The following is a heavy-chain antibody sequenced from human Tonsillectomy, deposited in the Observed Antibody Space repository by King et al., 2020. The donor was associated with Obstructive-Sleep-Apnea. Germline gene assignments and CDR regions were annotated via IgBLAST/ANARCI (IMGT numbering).Heavy chain of an antibody. J-gene: IGHJ4*02. CDR3: ARARRGDV. D-gene: IGHD6-6*01. Sequence: QVQLQESGPGLVKPSETLSLTCSVSGGSISSYSWSWIRQPPGKGLEWIGYIYYSGSTNYNPSLNSRGTISVDTSKNQFSLRLSSVTAADTAVYYCARARRGDVWGQGTLVTVSS. V-gene: IGHV4-59*01. CDR2: IYYSGST. CDR1: GGSISSYS.